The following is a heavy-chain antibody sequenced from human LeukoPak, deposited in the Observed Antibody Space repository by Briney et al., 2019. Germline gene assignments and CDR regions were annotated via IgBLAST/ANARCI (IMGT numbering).Heavy chain of an antibody. V-gene: IGHV3-30*02. Sequence: PGGSLRLSCAASGFTFSSYGMHWVRQAPGKGLEWVAFIRYDGSNKYYADSVKGRFTISRDNSKNTLYLQMNSLRAEDTAVYYCVKDGYYGSGSYFYYYYYMDVWGKGTTVTVSS. J-gene: IGHJ6*03. CDR1: GFTFSSYG. D-gene: IGHD3-10*01. CDR2: IRYDGSNK. CDR3: VKDGYYGSGSYFYYYYYMDV.